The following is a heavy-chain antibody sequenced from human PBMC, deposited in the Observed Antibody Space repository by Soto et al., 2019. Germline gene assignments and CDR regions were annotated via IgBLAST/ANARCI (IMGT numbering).Heavy chain of an antibody. J-gene: IGHJ3*02. D-gene: IGHD4-17*01. CDR3: ARVVFHDYGDYEGAFDI. CDR2: ISSSSSYI. Sequence: EVQLVESGGGPVKPGGSLRLSCAASGFTFSSYSMNWVRQAPGKGLEWVSSISSSSSYIYYADSVKGRFTISRDNAKNSLYLQMNSLRAEDTAVYYCARVVFHDYGDYEGAFDIWGQETMVTVSS. V-gene: IGHV3-21*01. CDR1: GFTFSSYS.